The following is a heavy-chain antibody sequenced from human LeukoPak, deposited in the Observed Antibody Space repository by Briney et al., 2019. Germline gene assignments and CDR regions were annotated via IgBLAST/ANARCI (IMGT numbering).Heavy chain of an antibody. CDR1: GFTFDDFG. J-gene: IGHJ4*02. D-gene: IGHD4-17*01. CDR3: AKDRDDYGDDC. V-gene: IGHV3-30*02. Sequence: GGSLRLSCAASGFTFDDFGMHWVRQAPGKGLEWVALIRSDGTNNYYVDYVKGRFTISRDNSKNTLYLQMTSLRVEDTAVYYCAKDRDDYGDDCWGQGILVTVST. CDR2: IRSDGTNN.